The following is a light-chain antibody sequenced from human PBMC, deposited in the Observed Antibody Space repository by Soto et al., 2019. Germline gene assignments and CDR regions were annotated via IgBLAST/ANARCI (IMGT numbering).Light chain of an antibody. CDR3: SSYTNSSTYV. CDR2: EVS. V-gene: IGLV2-14*01. Sequence: QSALTQPASVSGSPGQSITISCTGTSSDVGGYSYVSWYQQHPGKAPKLMIYEVSYRPSGVPFRFSGSKSGNTASLTISGLQAEDEAAYYCSSYTNSSTYVFGTGTKLTVL. CDR1: SSDVGGYSY. J-gene: IGLJ1*01.